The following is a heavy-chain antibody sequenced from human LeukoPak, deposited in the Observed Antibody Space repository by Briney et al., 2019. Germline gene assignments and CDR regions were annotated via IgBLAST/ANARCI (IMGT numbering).Heavy chain of an antibody. CDR3: ARVMHYYGLGSYFY. Sequence: ASVKVSCKASGYAFTSYDINWVRQATGQGLEWMGWMNPNSGNTGYAQKFQGRVTMTRNTSISTAYMELSSLRSEDTAVYYCARVMHYYGLGSYFYWGQGTLVTVSS. D-gene: IGHD3-10*01. V-gene: IGHV1-8*01. J-gene: IGHJ4*02. CDR2: MNPNSGNT. CDR1: GYAFTSYD.